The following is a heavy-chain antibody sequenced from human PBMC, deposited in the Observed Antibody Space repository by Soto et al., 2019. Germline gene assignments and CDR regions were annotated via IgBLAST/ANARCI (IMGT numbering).Heavy chain of an antibody. D-gene: IGHD2-21*02. CDR2: VNPSGGHT. J-gene: IGHJ4*02. CDR1: GDTFTDYY. CDR3: ARGGHVVVVTAALDY. V-gene: IGHV1-46*01. Sequence: QVQLVQSGAEVKKPGASVKVSCKASGDTFTDYYIHWVRQAPGQGLEWMGTVNPSGGHTTYAQHFLGRVTMTRHTTTSTLYRELTSLTSEDTAVYYCARGGHVVVVTAALDYWGQGTLVTVSS.